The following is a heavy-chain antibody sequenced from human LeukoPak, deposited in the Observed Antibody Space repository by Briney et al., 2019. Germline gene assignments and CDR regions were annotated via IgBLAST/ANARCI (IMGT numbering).Heavy chain of an antibody. CDR1: GYSFTNYW. CDR2: IYPADSDT. V-gene: IGHV5-51*01. CDR3: ARSIVGTTDAFDI. D-gene: IGHD1-26*01. Sequence: RGESLRISCQGSGYSFTNYWIGWVRQMPGKALEWMGIIYPADSDTRYSPSFQGQVTISADKSISTAYLQWSSLKASATAMDYCARSIVGTTDAFDIWGQGTMVTVSS. J-gene: IGHJ3*02.